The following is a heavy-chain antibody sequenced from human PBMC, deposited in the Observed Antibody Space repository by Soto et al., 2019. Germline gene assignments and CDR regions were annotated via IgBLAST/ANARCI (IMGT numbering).Heavy chain of an antibody. CDR3: AKVVLWFWESDEDWCAS. J-gene: IGHJ5*01. CDR1: GFTFSSYG. Sequence: PGGSLIVSCASSGFTFSSYGMHWVRQAPGKGLEWVAVISYDGSNKYYADSVKGRFTISRDNSKNTLYLQMNSLRAEDTAVYYCAKVVLWFWESDEDWCASWGKGTLVTVS. D-gene: IGHD3-10*01. CDR2: ISYDGSNK. V-gene: IGHV3-30*18.